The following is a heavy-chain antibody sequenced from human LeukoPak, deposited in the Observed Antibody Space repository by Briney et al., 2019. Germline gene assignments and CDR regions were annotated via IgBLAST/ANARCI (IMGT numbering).Heavy chain of an antibody. Sequence: QSGGSLRLSCAASGFTFSSYSMNWVRQAPGKGLEWVSYISSSSSTIYYADSVKGRFTISRDNAKNSLYLQMNGLRAEDTAVYYCARQGYSSGKWGQGTLVTVSS. CDR3: ARQGYSSGK. D-gene: IGHD6-19*01. CDR1: GFTFSSYS. J-gene: IGHJ4*02. CDR2: ISSSSSTI. V-gene: IGHV3-48*01.